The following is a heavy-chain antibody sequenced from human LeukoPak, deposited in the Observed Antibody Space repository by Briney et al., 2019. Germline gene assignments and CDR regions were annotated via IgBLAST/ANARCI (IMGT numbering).Heavy chain of an antibody. J-gene: IGHJ6*02. CDR3: ARGNDSSGYYPSHYYYYYGMDV. CDR1: GGSFSGYY. Sequence: SETLSLTCAVYGGSFSGYYWSWIRQPPGKGLEWIGEINHSGSTNYNPSLKSRVTISVDTSKNQFSLKLSSVTAADTAVHYCARGNDSSGYYPSHYYYYYGMDVWGQGTTVTVSS. CDR2: INHSGST. V-gene: IGHV4-34*01. D-gene: IGHD3-22*01.